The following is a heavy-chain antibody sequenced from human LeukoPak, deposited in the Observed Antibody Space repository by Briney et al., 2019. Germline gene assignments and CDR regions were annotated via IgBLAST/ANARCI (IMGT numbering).Heavy chain of an antibody. CDR1: GYSFTSSW. V-gene: IGHV5-51*01. J-gene: IGHJ5*02. Sequence: GESLKISCQASGYSFTSSWTGWARQMPGKGLEWMAIINPGDSDTRYSPSFQGQVTISADKSISTVYLQWGSLKASDTAMHYCARQPGAGWFDPWGQGTLVTVSS. CDR3: ARQPGAGWFDP. D-gene: IGHD3-10*01. CDR2: INPGDSDT.